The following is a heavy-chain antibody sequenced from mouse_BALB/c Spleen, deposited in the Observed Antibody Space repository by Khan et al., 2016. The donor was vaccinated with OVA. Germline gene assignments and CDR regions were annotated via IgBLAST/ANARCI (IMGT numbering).Heavy chain of an antibody. Sequence: VQLQESGPGLVKPSQSLSLTCTVSGYSITSNYACNWIRQFPGNQLEWMGYISYSGSTNYNPSLKSRISITRDTSKNQFYLQLNSVTSEDTATYYGAGKYYYGDAVDYWGQGTSVTVSS. CDR3: AGKYYYGDAVDY. CDR1: GYSITSNYA. CDR2: ISYSGST. D-gene: IGHD1-1*01. V-gene: IGHV3-2*02. J-gene: IGHJ4*01.